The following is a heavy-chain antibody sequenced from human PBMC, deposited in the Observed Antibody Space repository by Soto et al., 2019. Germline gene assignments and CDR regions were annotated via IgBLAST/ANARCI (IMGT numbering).Heavy chain of an antibody. D-gene: IGHD2-15*01. CDR1: GFTVSDNY. CDR2: IYSGRRT. J-gene: IGHJ4*02. Sequence: QPGGSLRPSCAASGFTVSDNYMSWVRPSPAPGLAWVSIIYSGRRTYYADSVQGRFTISRDNSKNTLFLQMISLRAEDTAVYYCARGGGGVYCSGGSCYGRYFDFWGQGTRVTVSS. CDR3: ARGGGGVYCSGGSCYGRYFDF. V-gene: IGHV3-53*01.